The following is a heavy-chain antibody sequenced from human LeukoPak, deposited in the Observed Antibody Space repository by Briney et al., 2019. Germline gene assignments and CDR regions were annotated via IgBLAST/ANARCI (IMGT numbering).Heavy chain of an antibody. CDR1: GFTFSSYG. CDR3: AKDAGQVGATTGY. Sequence: PGGSLRLSCAASGFTFSSYGMHWVRQAPGKGLEWVAVISYDGSNKYYADSVKGRFTISRDNSKNTLYLQMNSLRAEDTAVYYCAKDAGQVGATTGYWGQGTLVTVSS. J-gene: IGHJ4*02. CDR2: ISYDGSNK. D-gene: IGHD1-26*01. V-gene: IGHV3-30*18.